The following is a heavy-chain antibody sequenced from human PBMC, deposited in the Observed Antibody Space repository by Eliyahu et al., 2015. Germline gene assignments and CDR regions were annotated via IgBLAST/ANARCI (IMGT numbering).Heavy chain of an antibody. J-gene: IGHJ4*02. CDR3: AKDYHWFGSGSPFQY. CDR1: GFXXSDYG. V-gene: IGHV3-30*18. Sequence: QVHLAESGGGVVQPGRSLRLSCXASGFXXSDYGRHWVRHVPGKGMGXVXVISXDGSNVNYAESVKGRFTISRDNSKKTLYLQMNSLRAEDAAVYYCAKDYHWFGSGSPFQYWGQGTLVTVSS. CDR2: ISXDGSNV. D-gene: IGHD3-10*01.